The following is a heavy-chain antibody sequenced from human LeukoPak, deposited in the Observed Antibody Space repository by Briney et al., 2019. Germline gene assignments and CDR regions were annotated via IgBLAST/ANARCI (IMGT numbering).Heavy chain of an antibody. CDR3: ARSGVPHGTDV. V-gene: IGHV3-7*04. Sequence: GGSLRLSCAASGFTLSNYWMGWVRQAPGKGLEWVANIKQDGSEKDFVDSVKGRFTISRDNAKNSLCLHMNSLRVEDSAVYYCARSGVPHGTDVWGQGTTVTVSS. CDR2: IKQDGSEK. D-gene: IGHD7-27*01. CDR1: GFTLSNYW. J-gene: IGHJ6*02.